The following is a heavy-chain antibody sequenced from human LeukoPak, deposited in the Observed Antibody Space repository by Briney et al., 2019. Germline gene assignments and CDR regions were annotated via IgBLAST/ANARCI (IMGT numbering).Heavy chain of an antibody. CDR1: GFTFSSYA. CDR3: ATSPPYDYIWGSYRSVFDY. J-gene: IGHJ4*02. Sequence: GGSLRLSCAASGFTFSSYAMSWVRQAPGKGLEWVSAISGSGGSTYYADSVKGRFTISRDNSKNTQYLQMNSLRAEDTAVYYCATSPPYDYIWGSYRSVFDYWGQGTLVTVSS. D-gene: IGHD3-16*02. CDR2: ISGSGGST. V-gene: IGHV3-23*01.